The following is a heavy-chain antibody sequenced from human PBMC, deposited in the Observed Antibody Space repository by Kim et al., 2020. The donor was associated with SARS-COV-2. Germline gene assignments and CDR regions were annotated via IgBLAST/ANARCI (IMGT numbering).Heavy chain of an antibody. D-gene: IGHD6-13*01. CDR3: ARGSFQQGFDP. CDR1: GFTFSSYW. Sequence: WGSLRLSCEASGFTFSSYWMNWVRQGPGKGLVWVSRIKGDGSDTHYADFVKGRFTISRDNAKNTLHLQLNSLGVEDTATYYCARGSFQQGFDPWGQGTLVTVSS. V-gene: IGHV3-74*01. J-gene: IGHJ5*02. CDR2: IKGDGSDT.